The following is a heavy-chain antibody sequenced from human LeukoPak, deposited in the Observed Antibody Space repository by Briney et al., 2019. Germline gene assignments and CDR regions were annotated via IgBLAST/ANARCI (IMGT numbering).Heavy chain of an antibody. V-gene: IGHV3-48*04. CDR3: ARDSAARPYPYNWFDP. CDR2: ISSSSSTI. J-gene: IGHJ5*02. D-gene: IGHD6-6*01. Sequence: PGGSLRLSCAASGFTFSSYSMNWVRQAPGKGLEWVSYISSSSSTIYYADSVKGRFTISRDNAKNSLYLKMNSLRAEDTAVYYCARDSAARPYPYNWFDPWGQGTLVTVSS. CDR1: GFTFSSYS.